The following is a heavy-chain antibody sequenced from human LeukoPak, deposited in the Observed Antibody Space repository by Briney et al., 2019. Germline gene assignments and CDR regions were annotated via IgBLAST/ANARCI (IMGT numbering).Heavy chain of an antibody. J-gene: IGHJ6*04. CDR1: GGSISSYY. CDR2: IYTSGST. V-gene: IGHV4-4*09. D-gene: IGHD2-2*01. Sequence: SETLSLTCTVSGGSISSYYWIWIRQPPAKGLEWIGYIYTSGSTNYNPSLKSRVTISVATSKNQFSLKLSSVTAADTAVYYCARSTSEKMDVWGKGTTVTVSS. CDR3: ARSTSEKMDV.